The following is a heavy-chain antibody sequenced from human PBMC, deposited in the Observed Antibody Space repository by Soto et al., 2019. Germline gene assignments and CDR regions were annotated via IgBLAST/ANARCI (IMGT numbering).Heavy chain of an antibody. CDR1: WFPFHNPW. Sequence: GGSPKIFFATPWFPFHNPWLNWVRQGSGKGLEWVGRIKSKTDGGTTDYAAPVKGRFTISRDDSKNTLYLQMNSLKTEDTAVYCCTTVLLEWLYYYYGMDVWGQGT. CDR2: IKSKTDGGTT. D-gene: IGHD3-3*01. J-gene: IGHJ6*02. V-gene: IGHV3-15*07. CDR3: TTVLLEWLYYYYGMDV.